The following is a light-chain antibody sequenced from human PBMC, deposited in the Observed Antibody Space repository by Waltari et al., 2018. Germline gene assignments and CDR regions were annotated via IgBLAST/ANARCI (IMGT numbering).Light chain of an antibody. Sequence: QSALPQPASVSGSPGQSLTISCTGSCTVVGAYNFVSCCHQHPRKVPKLLLYDFCNRPSGISHRFSASKSGNTASLTISGLQEEDEGEYYCSSYTTSTTLLFGTGTRLTVL. CDR2: DFC. J-gene: IGLJ1*01. CDR1: CTVVGAYNF. CDR3: SSYTTSTTLL. V-gene: IGLV2-14*01.